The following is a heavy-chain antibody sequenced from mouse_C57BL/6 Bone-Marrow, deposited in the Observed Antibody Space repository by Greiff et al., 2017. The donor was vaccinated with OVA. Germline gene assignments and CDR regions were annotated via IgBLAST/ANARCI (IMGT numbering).Heavy chain of an antibody. CDR2: IHPNSGST. CDR1: GYTFTSYW. V-gene: IGHV1-64*01. J-gene: IGHJ1*03. Sequence: QVQLKQPGAELVKPGASVKLSCKASGYTFTSYWMHWVKQRPGQGLEWIGMIHPNSGSTNDNEKFKSKATLTVDKSSSTAYMQLSSLTSEDSAVYYCALYGNHWYFDVWGTGTTVTVSS. D-gene: IGHD2-10*02. CDR3: ALYGNHWYFDV.